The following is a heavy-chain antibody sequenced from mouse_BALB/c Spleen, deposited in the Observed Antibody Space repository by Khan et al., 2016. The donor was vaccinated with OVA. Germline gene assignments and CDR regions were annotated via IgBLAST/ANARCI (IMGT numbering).Heavy chain of an antibody. CDR2: ISYSGST. Sequence: SGPGLVKPSQSLSLTCTVTGYSITSDYAWNWIRQFPGNKLEWMGYISYSGSTNYNPALKSRISITRDTSKNQFFLQLNSVTTEDTATXYCARDGSRYNYAMDYWGQGTSVTVSS. J-gene: IGHJ4*01. D-gene: IGHD2-3*01. CDR3: ARDGSRYNYAMDY. CDR1: GYSITSDYA. V-gene: IGHV3-2*02.